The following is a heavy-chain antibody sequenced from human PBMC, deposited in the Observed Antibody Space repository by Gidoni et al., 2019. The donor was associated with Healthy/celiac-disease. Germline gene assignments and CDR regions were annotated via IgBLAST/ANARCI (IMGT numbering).Heavy chain of an antibody. V-gene: IGHV3-21*01. D-gene: IGHD6-19*01. J-gene: IGHJ4*02. Sequence: EVQLVESGGGLVKPGGSLRLSCAASGFTFSSYSMNWVRQAPGKGLEWVSSISSSSSYIYYADSVKGRFTISRDNAKNSLYLQMNSLRAEDTAVYYCARGVEEKYSSGWPYFDYWGQGTLVTVSS. CDR2: ISSSSSYI. CDR3: ARGVEEKYSSGWPYFDY. CDR1: GFTFSSYS.